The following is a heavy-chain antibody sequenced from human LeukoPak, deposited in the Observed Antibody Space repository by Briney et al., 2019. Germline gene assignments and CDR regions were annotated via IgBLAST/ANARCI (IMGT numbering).Heavy chain of an antibody. V-gene: IGHV1-46*01. CDR1: GYTFTGYY. J-gene: IGHJ4*02. Sequence: GASVKVSCKASGYTFTGYYMHWVRQAPGQGLEWMGIINPSGGSTSYAQKFQGRVTMTRDMSTSTVYMELSSLRSEDAAVYYCAKDPKGYSSGWSRPDYWGQGTLVTVSS. CDR2: INPSGGST. CDR3: AKDPKGYSSGWSRPDY. D-gene: IGHD6-19*01.